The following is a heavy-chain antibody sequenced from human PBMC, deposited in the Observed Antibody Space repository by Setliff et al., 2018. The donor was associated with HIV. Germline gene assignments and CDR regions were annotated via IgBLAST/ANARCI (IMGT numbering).Heavy chain of an antibody. D-gene: IGHD3-3*02. CDR1: GFTLGSQW. CDR2: ISSGSVNI. Sequence: GGSLRLSCAASGFTLGSQWMHWVRQAPGKGLEWVSYISSGSVNIFYADSVKGRFTISRDNAKNSLYLQMNSLRAEDTAVYYCARGPRLAGYWGQGTLVTVSS. J-gene: IGHJ4*02. CDR3: ARGPRLAGY. V-gene: IGHV3-48*04.